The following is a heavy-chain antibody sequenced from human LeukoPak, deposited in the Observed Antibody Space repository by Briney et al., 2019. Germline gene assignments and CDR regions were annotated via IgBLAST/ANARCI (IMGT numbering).Heavy chain of an antibody. Sequence: GGSLRLSCAASGFTFSSYWMSWVRQAPGKGLEWVANIKQDGSEKYYVDSVKGRLTISRDNAKNSLYLQMNSLRAEDTAVYYCARDCSGVDGYSSCYFDYWGQGTLVTVSS. V-gene: IGHV3-7*01. CDR2: IKQDGSEK. D-gene: IGHD5-24*01. J-gene: IGHJ4*02. CDR1: GFTFSSYW. CDR3: ARDCSGVDGYSSCYFDY.